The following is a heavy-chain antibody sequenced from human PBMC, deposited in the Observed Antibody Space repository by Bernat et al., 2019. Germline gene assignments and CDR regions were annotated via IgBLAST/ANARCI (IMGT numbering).Heavy chain of an antibody. J-gene: IGHJ4*02. Sequence: QLVESGGGVVQPGRSLRLSCAASGSTFSNYAMHWVRQAPGKGLEWVAVISYDGSNKNFADSVKGRFTISRDNSKNTLYLQMNSLRPEDTAVYYCARDGLAVAGTQGFDYWGQGILVTVSS. CDR1: GSTFSNYA. CDR3: ARDGLAVAGTQGFDY. D-gene: IGHD6-19*01. CDR2: ISYDGSNK. V-gene: IGHV3-30-3*01.